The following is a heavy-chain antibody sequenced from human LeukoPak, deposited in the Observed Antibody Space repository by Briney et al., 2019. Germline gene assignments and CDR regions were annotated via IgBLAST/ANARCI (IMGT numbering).Heavy chain of an antibody. CDR3: AKDYSLPEGGY. V-gene: IGHV3-23*01. CDR1: GFTFSSYA. Sequence: GGSLRLSCAASGFTFSSYAMSWVRQAPGKGLEWVSAISGSGGSTYYADSVKGRFTTSRDNSKNTLYLQMNSLRAEDTAVYYCAKDYSLPEGGYWGQGTLVTVSS. J-gene: IGHJ4*02. CDR2: ISGSGGST. D-gene: IGHD4-11*01.